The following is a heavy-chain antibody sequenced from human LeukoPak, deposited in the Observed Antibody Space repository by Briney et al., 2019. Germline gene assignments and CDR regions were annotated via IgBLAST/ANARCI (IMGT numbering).Heavy chain of an antibody. V-gene: IGHV4-34*01. CDR3: ASGGPIGDLEIAVAGRVIDY. Sequence: SETLSLTGAGYGGSFSGYYWSWIRQPPGKGLEWIGELSHSGSTNYNPSLKSRVTISVDTSKNQYSLKRSAVTAADTAVYYCASGGPIGDLEIAVAGRVIDYWGQGTLVTVSS. CDR2: LSHSGST. D-gene: IGHD6-19*01. CDR1: GGSFSGYY. J-gene: IGHJ4*02.